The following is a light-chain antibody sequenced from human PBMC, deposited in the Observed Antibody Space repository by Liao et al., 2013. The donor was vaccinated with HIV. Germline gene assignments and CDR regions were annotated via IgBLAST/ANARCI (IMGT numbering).Light chain of an antibody. CDR1: IGSQS. J-gene: IGLJ1*01. CDR2: YDT. V-gene: IGLV3-21*04. Sequence: SYELTQPPSVSVAPGQTARITCGGNIGSQSVHWYQRRPGQAPILIIFYDTERSSGIPERFSGSTSESTATLTISRVEAGDEAEYYCHVWDSGSDHYVFGTGTKVTVL. CDR3: HVWDSGSDHYV.